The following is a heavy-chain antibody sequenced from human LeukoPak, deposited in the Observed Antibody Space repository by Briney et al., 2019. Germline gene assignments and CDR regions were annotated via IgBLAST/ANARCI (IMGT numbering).Heavy chain of an antibody. Sequence: PGGSLRLSCVVSGFTFSSYWMSWVRQAPGKGLEWVANIKQDGSEKYYVDSVKGRFTISRDNAKNSLYLQMNSLRAEDTAVYYCARVGSLRIQLWSPSDYWGQGTLVTVSS. CDR3: ARVGSLRIQLWSPSDY. V-gene: IGHV3-7*01. CDR1: GFTFSSYW. CDR2: IKQDGSEK. D-gene: IGHD5-18*01. J-gene: IGHJ4*02.